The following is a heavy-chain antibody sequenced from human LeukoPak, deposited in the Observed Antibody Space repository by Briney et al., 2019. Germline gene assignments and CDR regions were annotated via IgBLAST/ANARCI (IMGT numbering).Heavy chain of an antibody. CDR2: ITWNSGTI. Sequence: GRSLGLSCAASGFNFDDYAMYWVRQAPGKGLEWVSSITWNSGTIGYADSVKGRFTISRDNAKNSLYLQMNSLRAEDTALYYCAKASGDAYFDYWGQGTLVTVSS. CDR3: AKASGDAYFDY. V-gene: IGHV3-9*01. D-gene: IGHD7-27*01. CDR1: GFNFDDYA. J-gene: IGHJ4*02.